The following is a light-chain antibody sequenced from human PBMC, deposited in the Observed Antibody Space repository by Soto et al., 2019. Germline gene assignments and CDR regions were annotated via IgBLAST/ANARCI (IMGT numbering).Light chain of an antibody. CDR1: SSNIGAGYD. Sequence: QSVLTQPPSVSGAPGQRVTISCTGSSSNIGAGYDVHWYQQIPGTAPKLLIYGNSNRPSGVPDRFSGSKSGTSASLAITGLQAEDAAYYYCQSYDSSLSAYVVFGGGTKRTFL. CDR2: GNS. V-gene: IGLV1-40*01. CDR3: QSYDSSLSAYVV. J-gene: IGLJ2*01.